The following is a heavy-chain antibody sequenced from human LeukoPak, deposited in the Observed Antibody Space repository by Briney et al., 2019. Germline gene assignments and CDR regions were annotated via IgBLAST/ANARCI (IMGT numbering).Heavy chain of an antibody. Sequence: SETLSLTCAVYGGSFSGYYWSWIRQPPGKGLEWIGEINHSGSTNYKPSLKSRVTISVDTSKNQFSLKLSSVTAADTAVYYCARLHIYGGNSPYYFDYWGQGTLVTVSS. CDR2: INHSGST. D-gene: IGHD4-23*01. CDR1: GGSFSGYY. CDR3: ARLHIYGGNSPYYFDY. J-gene: IGHJ4*02. V-gene: IGHV4-34*01.